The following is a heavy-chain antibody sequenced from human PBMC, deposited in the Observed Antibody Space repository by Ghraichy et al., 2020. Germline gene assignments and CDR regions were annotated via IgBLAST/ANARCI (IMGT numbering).Heavy chain of an antibody. V-gene: IGHV4-4*07. CDR2: IYTSGST. CDR3: ARDQGGSYIPYYYYYGMDV. CDR1: GGSISSYY. J-gene: IGHJ6*02. Sequence: SETLSLTCTVSGGSISSYYWSWIRQPAGKGLEWIGRIYTSGSTNYNPSLKSRVTMSVDTSKNQFSLKLSSVTAADTAVYYCARDQGGSYIPYYYYYGMDVWGQGTTVTVSS. D-gene: IGHD1-26*01.